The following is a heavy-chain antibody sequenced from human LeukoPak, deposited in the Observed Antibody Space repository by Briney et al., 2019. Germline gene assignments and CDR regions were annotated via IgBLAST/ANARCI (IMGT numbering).Heavy chain of an antibody. CDR2: IYYTGST. V-gene: IGHV4-59*12. Sequence: PSETLSLTCTVSGGSISTYYWSWIRQPPGKGLEWIGYIYYTGSTYYNPSLKSRVTISLDTSKNQFSLKLSSVTAADTAVYYCSRVVRDGYNRNYDYYMDIWGKGTTVTVSS. D-gene: IGHD5-24*01. CDR3: SRVVRDGYNRNYDYYMDI. CDR1: GGSISTYY. J-gene: IGHJ6*03.